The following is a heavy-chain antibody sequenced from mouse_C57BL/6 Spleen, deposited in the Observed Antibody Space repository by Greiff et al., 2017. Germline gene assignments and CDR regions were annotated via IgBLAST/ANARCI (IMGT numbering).Heavy chain of an antibody. CDR3: TTLGSSGYGYYFDY. CDR2: IDPEDGDT. Sequence: EVQLQQSGAELVRPGASVKLSCTASGFNIKDYYMHWVKQRPEQGLEWIGRIDPEDGDTEYAPKFQGKATMTADTSSNTAYLQLSSLTSEDTAVYYCTTLGSSGYGYYFDYWGQGTTLTVSS. J-gene: IGHJ2*01. D-gene: IGHD3-2*02. V-gene: IGHV14-1*01. CDR1: GFNIKDYY.